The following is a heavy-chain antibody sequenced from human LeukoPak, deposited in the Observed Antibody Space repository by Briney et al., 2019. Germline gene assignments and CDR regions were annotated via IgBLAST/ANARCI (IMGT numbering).Heavy chain of an antibody. CDR2: IYYSGST. J-gene: IGHJ4*02. D-gene: IGHD3/OR15-3a*01. Sequence: PSDTLSLTCTVSGGSISSYYWSWIRQPPGKGLEWIGYIYYSGSTNYNPSLKSRVTISVDTSKNQFSLKLSSVTAADTAVYYCASSHSVWTSFDYWGQGTLVTVSS. V-gene: IGHV4-59*07. CDR1: GGSISSYY. CDR3: ASSHSVWTSFDY.